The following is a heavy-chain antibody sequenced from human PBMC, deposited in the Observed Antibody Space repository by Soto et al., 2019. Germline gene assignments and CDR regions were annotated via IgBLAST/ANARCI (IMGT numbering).Heavy chain of an antibody. J-gene: IGHJ4*02. CDR3: AIGPRMWLAGGGY. D-gene: IGHD6-19*01. Sequence: PSETLSLTCAVYGGSFSGYYWSWIRQPPGKGLEWLGEINHSGITDYNPSLKSRITKSIDTSKKQFSLKLNSVTAADTAVYYCAIGPRMWLAGGGYWGQGTQVTVSS. V-gene: IGHV4-34*01. CDR1: GGSFSGYY. CDR2: INHSGIT.